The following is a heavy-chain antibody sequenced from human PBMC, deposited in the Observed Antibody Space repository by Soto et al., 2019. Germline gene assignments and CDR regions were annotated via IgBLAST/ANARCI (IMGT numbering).Heavy chain of an antibody. V-gene: IGHV4-59*12. D-gene: IGHD3-9*01. CDR1: GDSISSYY. CDR3: AREMTGYYGGYYYYMDV. J-gene: IGHJ6*03. CDR2: IYYSGTT. Sequence: QVQLQESGPGLVKPSETLSLTCIVSGDSISSYYWSWIRQPPGKGLEWIGYIYYSGTTNYHPSLKSRFTRSQDRSNNQFSLKLSSVTAADTAVYYCAREMTGYYGGYYYYMDVWGKGTTVTVSS.